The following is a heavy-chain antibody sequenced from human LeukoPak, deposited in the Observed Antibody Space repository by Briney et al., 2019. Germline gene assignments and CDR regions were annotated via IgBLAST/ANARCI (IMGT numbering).Heavy chain of an antibody. CDR3: ARVNGYSSSWYDY. CDR1: GYTFTGYY. CDR2: INPNSGGA. J-gene: IGHJ4*02. D-gene: IGHD6-13*01. Sequence: GASVKVSCKASGYTFTGYYMDWVRQAPGQGLEWMGRINPNSGGANYAQKFQGWVTMTRDTSISTAYMELSRLRSDDTAVYYCARVNGYSSSWYDYWGQGTLVTVSS. V-gene: IGHV1-2*04.